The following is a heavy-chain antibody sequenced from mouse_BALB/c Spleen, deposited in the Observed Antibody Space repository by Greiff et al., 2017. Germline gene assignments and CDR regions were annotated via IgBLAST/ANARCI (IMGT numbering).Heavy chain of an antibody. V-gene: IGHV1S34*01. CDR1: GYSFTGYY. J-gene: IGHJ2*01. D-gene: IGHD1-1*01. Sequence: LVKTGASVKISCKASGYSFTGYYMHWVKQSHGKSLEWIGYISCYNGATSYNQKFKGKATFTVDTSSSTAYMQFNSLTSEDSAVYYCARGGITTVVEGDYWGQGTTLTVSS. CDR3: ARGGITTVVEGDY. CDR2: ISCYNGAT.